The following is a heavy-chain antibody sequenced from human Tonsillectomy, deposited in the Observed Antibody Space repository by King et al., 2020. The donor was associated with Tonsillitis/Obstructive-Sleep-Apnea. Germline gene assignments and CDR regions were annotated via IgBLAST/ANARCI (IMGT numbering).Heavy chain of an antibody. CDR1: GFTVSSNY. V-gene: IGHV3-53*01. D-gene: IGHD5-18*01. CDR3: ARDSGYSYGYTFDY. J-gene: IGHJ4*02. Sequence: VQLVESGGGLIQPGGSLRLSCAASGFTVSSNYMSWVRQAPGKGLEWVSVIYSGGSTYYADSVKGRFTISRDNSKNTLNLQMNSLRAEDTAVYYCARDSGYSYGYTFDYWGQGTLVTVSS. CDR2: IYSGGST.